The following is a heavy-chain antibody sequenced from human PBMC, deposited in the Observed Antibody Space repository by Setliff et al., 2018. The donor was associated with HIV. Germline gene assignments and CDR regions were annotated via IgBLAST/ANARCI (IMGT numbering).Heavy chain of an antibody. D-gene: IGHD2-8*02. CDR2: LRQDVNKD. CDR3: AKDAGYCSGESCYFYMDV. V-gene: IGHV3-30*02. CDR1: GFTFSSYS. Sequence: GGSLRLSCAASGFTFSSYSMNWVRQAPGKGLEWLTLLRQDVNKDYYGDSVKGRFTITRDNSKKTLYLYVNNLRSEDTAVYYCAKDAGYCSGESCYFYMDVWGKGTTVTVSS. J-gene: IGHJ6*03.